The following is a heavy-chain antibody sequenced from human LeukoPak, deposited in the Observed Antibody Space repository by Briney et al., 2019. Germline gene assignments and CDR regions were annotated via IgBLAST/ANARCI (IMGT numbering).Heavy chain of an antibody. CDR1: GFSFSDYV. D-gene: IGHD2-15*01. CDR2: ISKDGGTK. CDR3: ARGGDLKYCSGGSCYSVDY. Sequence: PGGSLRLSCAASGFSFSDYVIHRGCQAPAKGLDWVAVISKDGGTKYYADSVKGRLTISRDNSKNMLYLQMNSLRPEDTAVYYCARGGDLKYCSGGSCYSVDYWGQGTLVTVSS. V-gene: IGHV3-30-3*01. J-gene: IGHJ4*02.